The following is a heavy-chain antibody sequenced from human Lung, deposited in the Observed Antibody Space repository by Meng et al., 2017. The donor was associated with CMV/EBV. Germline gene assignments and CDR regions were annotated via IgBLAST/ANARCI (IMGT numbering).Heavy chain of an antibody. D-gene: IGHD3-10*01. CDR1: GDSITNHNW. CDR2: IPHRGSS. V-gene: IGHV4-4*02. J-gene: IGHJ1*01. Sequence: QWQLRGSCPDLVKPSETLSLTCAVSGDSITNHNWWAWVRQPPGKGLEWIGEIPHRGSSAYNPSLKSRVSMSIDKSKNQFSLKLTSVTAADTAVYHCLRRSGGSVWGQGTLVTVSS. CDR3: LRRSGGSV.